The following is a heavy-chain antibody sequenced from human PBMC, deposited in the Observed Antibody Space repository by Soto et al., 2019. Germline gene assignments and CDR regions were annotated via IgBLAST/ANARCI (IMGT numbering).Heavy chain of an antibody. D-gene: IGHD2-15*01. Sequence: GGSLRLSCAASGFTFSSYGMHWVRQAPGKGLEWVAVISYDGSNKYYADSVKGRFTISRDNSKNTLYLQMNSLRAEDTAVYYCAKDIGYCSGGSCYQPDYYYYYGTDVWGQGTTVTVSS. CDR1: GFTFSSYG. CDR3: AKDIGYCSGGSCYQPDYYYYYGTDV. V-gene: IGHV3-30*18. J-gene: IGHJ6*02. CDR2: ISYDGSNK.